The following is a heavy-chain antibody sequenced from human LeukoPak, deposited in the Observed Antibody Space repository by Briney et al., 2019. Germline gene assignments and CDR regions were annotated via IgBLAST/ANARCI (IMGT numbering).Heavy chain of an antibody. CDR1: GFTLSSNY. V-gene: IGHV3-53*01. CDR2: IYSGGST. Sequence: PGGSLRLSCAASGFTLSSNYMSWVRQAPGKGLEWVSVIYSGGSTYYADSVKGRFTISRDNSKNTLYLQMNSLRAEDTAVYYCAGDQAAAGLFDYWGQGTLVTVSS. CDR3: AGDQAAAGLFDY. D-gene: IGHD6-13*01. J-gene: IGHJ4*02.